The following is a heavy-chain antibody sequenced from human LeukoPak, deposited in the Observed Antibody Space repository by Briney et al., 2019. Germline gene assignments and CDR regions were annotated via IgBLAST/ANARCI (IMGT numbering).Heavy chain of an antibody. CDR1: GYTFTRYY. D-gene: IGHD6-13*01. CDR3: ARDDQTDSSSWYPLYYYYGMDV. Sequence: GASVKVSCKASGYTFTRYYMHWGRQAPGQGLEWMGWINPNRGGTNYAQKFQGRGTMVRETSISTEYMELRRLRSDDTAVYYCARDDQTDSSSWYPLYYYYGMDVWGQGTTVTVSS. V-gene: IGHV1-2*02. J-gene: IGHJ6*02. CDR2: INPNRGGT.